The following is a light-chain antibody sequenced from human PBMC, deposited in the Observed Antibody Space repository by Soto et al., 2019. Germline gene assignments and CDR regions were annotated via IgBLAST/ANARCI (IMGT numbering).Light chain of an antibody. CDR3: QQYGSSPRT. V-gene: IGKV3-20*01. Sequence: DIVLTQSPSTLSLSPGERATLSCRASQSVSSSYFSWYQQKPGQATRLLIYGASSKATGIPDRFSGSGSGTDFTLTISRLEPEDFAVYYCQQYGSSPRTFGQGTKVEIK. J-gene: IGKJ1*01. CDR2: GAS. CDR1: QSVSSSY.